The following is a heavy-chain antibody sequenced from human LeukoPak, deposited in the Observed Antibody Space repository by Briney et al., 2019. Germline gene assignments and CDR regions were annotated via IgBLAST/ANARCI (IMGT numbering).Heavy chain of an antibody. D-gene: IGHD3-10*01. V-gene: IGHV4-31*03. J-gene: IGHJ5*02. CDR2: IYYSGNT. CDR1: GASISSGGYY. CDR3: ARGEVITMVRGVPIVNWFDP. Sequence: SQTLSLTCTVSGASISSGGYYWRRIRQHPGKGLEWIGYIYYSGNTYYNPSLKSRVTISVDTSKNQFSLKLSSVTAADTAFYYCARGEVITMVRGVPIVNWFDPWGQGTLVTVSS.